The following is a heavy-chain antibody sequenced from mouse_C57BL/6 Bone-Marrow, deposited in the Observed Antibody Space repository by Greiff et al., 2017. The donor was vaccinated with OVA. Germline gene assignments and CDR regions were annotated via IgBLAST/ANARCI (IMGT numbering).Heavy chain of an antibody. Sequence: EVKLMESGGGLVKPGGSLKLSCAASGFTFSSYAMSWVRQTPEKRLEWVATISDGGSYTYYPDNVKGRCTISRDNAKNNLYLQMSHLKSEDTAMYYCARGGPTIVTTWYFDVWGTGTTVTFSS. CDR3: ARGGPTIVTTWYFDV. V-gene: IGHV5-4*03. CDR1: GFTFSSYA. D-gene: IGHD2-5*01. CDR2: ISDGGSYT. J-gene: IGHJ1*03.